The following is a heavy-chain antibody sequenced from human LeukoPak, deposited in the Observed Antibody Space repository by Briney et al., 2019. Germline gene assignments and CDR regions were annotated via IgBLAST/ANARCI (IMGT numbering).Heavy chain of an antibody. CDR2: INPNSGGT. V-gene: IGHV1-2*02. D-gene: IGHD3-22*01. CDR1: GYTFTGYY. Sequence: ASVKVSCKASGYTFTGYYMHWVRQAPGQGLEWMGWINPNSGGTNYAQKFQGRVTMSRDTSISTAYMELSRLRSDDTAVYYCARWSSGYYYDGDYWGQGTLVTVSS. J-gene: IGHJ4*02. CDR3: ARWSSGYYYDGDY.